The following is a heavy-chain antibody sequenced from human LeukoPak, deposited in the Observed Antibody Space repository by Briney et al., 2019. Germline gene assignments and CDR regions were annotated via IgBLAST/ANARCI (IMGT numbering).Heavy chain of an antibody. J-gene: IGHJ4*02. CDR1: GGSISSTNW. D-gene: IGHD2/OR15-2a*01. CDR2: VHLDGRT. CDR3: AREGGPFRPLDY. Sequence: SETLSLTCGVSGGSISSTNWWTWVRQPPGKGLEWIGEVHLDGRTNYNPSLQSRLTMSVDFSENHISPKLTSVTAADTAVYYCAREGGPFRPLDYSGQGTLVTVSS. V-gene: IGHV4-4*02.